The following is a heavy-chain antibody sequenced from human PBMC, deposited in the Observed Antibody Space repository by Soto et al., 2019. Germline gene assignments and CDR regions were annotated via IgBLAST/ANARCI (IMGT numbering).Heavy chain of an antibody. V-gene: IGHV3-30*03. CDR3: ASGGSYSHNWFDP. CDR2: ISYDGSNK. J-gene: IGHJ5*02. D-gene: IGHD1-26*01. Sequence: GGSLRLSCAASGFTFSSYGMHWVRQAPGKGLEWVAVISYDGSNKYYADSVKGRFTISRDNSKNTLYLQMNSLRAEDTAVYYCASGGSYSHNWFDPWGQGTLVTVSS. CDR1: GFTFSSYG.